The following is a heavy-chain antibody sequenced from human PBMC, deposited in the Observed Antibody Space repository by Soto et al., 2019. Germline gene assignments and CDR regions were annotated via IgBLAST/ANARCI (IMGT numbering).Heavy chain of an antibody. V-gene: IGHV1-3*01. CDR3: TRGHILTGCDY. J-gene: IGHJ4*02. D-gene: IGHD3-9*01. CDR2: INAGNGNT. CDR1: GYTFTSYA. Sequence: QVQLVQSGAEVKKPGASVKVSCKASGYTFTSYAMHWVRQAPGQRLEWMGWINAGNGNTKYSQKFQGRVTITRDTSASTAYMELSSLRSEDTAVYYCTRGHILTGCDYWGQGTLDPVSS.